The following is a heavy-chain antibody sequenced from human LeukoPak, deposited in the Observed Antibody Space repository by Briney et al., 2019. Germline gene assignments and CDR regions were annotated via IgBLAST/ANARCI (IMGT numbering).Heavy chain of an antibody. CDR1: GFIFSRYW. CDR3: ARDPRYCGGDCYTFDY. J-gene: IGHJ4*02. Sequence: GGSLRLSCAASGFIFSRYWMNWVRQAPGKGPVWVSRINSDGSSTSYADSVKGRFTISRDNAKNTLYLQMISLRAEDTAVYYCARDPRYCGGDCYTFDYWGQGTLVTVSS. CDR2: INSDGSST. V-gene: IGHV3-74*01. D-gene: IGHD2-21*02.